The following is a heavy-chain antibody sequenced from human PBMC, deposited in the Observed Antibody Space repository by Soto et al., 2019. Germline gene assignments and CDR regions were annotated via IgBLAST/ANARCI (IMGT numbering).Heavy chain of an antibody. CDR3: ARALRWGYFDY. Sequence: GASVKVSCKASGYTFTSYYMHWVRQAPGQGLEWMGIINPSGGSTSYAQKFQGRVTMTRDTSTSTAYMELSSLRSEDTAVYYCARALRWGYFDYWGQGTLVTVSS. CDR2: INPSGGST. D-gene: IGHD3-16*01. CDR1: GYTFTSYY. J-gene: IGHJ4*02. V-gene: IGHV1-46*03.